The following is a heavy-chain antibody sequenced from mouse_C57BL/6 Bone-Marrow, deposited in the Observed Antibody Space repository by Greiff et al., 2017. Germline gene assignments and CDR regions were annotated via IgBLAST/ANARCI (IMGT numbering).Heavy chain of an antibody. D-gene: IGHD2-4*01. CDR2: IDPETGGT. CDR3: TSPLIYYDYDWFAY. CDR1: GYTFTDYE. J-gene: IGHJ3*01. Sequence: QVQLQQSGAELVRPGASVTLSCKASGYTFTDYEMHWVKQTPVNGLEWIGAIDPETGGTAYNQQFKGKDILTADKYSSTSYRELRSLTSEDSAVYYFTSPLIYYDYDWFAYWGQGTLVTVSA. V-gene: IGHV1-15*01.